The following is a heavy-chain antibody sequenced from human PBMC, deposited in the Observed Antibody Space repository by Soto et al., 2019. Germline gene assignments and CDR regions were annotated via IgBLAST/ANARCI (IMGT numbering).Heavy chain of an antibody. CDR1: GFTFSDHY. CDR3: ASSCFGELKYFDY. Sequence: EVQLVESGGGLVQPGGSLRLSCAASGFTFSDHYMEWVRQAPGKGLEWFGRIRNKANSYTTEYGASVKGRFTISRDDSKNPLSRQMNSLKTEDTAVYYCASSCFGELKYFDYWGKGTLVTVSS. D-gene: IGHD3-10*01. J-gene: IGHJ4*02. CDR2: IRNKANSYTT. V-gene: IGHV3-72*01.